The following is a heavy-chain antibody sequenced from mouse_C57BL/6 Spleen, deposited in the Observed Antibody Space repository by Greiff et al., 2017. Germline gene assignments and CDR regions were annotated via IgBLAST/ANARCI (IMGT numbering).Heavy chain of an antibody. CDR3: TRWRYDGSSYDD. Sequence: QVQLKQSGAELVRPGASVTLSCKASGYTFTDYEMHWVKQTPVHGLEWIGAIDPETGGTAYNQKFKGKAILTADKSSSTAYMELRSLTSEDSAVYDCTRWRYDGSSYDDWGQGTTLTVSS. V-gene: IGHV1-15*01. J-gene: IGHJ2*01. CDR2: IDPETGGT. CDR1: GYTFTDYE. D-gene: IGHD1-1*01.